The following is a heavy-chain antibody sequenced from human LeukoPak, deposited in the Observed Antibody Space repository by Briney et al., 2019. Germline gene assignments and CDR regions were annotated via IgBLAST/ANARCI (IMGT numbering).Heavy chain of an antibody. CDR1: GFTFSSYA. Sequence: PGGSLRLSCAASGFTFSSYAMSWVRQAPGKGLEWVSAISGSGGSTYYADSVKGRFTISRDNSKDTLYLQMNSLRAEDTAVYYCANGGGAATGRSVPWFDPWGQGTLVTVSS. V-gene: IGHV3-23*01. D-gene: IGHD3-16*01. CDR2: ISGSGGST. J-gene: IGHJ5*02. CDR3: ANGGGAATGRSVPWFDP.